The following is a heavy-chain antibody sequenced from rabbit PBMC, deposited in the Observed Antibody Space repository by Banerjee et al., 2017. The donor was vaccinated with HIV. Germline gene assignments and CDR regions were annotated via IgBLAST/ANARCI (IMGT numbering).Heavy chain of an antibody. V-gene: IGHV1S43*01. CDR2: IYTDSGSA. CDR3: ARDLAGVIGWNFNL. J-gene: IGHJ4*01. D-gene: IGHD4-1*01. CDR1: GFSFSSTYW. Sequence: QEQLVESGGGLFQPGGSLTLTCTASGFSFSSTYWMCWVRQAPGKGLEWIGCIYTDSGSAWYASWAKGRFTITRSTSLNTVTLQMTSLTAADTATYFCARDLAGVIGWNFNLWGPGTLVTVS.